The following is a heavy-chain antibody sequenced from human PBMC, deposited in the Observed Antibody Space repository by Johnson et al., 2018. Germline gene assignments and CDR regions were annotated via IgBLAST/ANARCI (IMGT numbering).Heavy chain of an antibody. V-gene: IGHV3-33*01. CDR1: GFTFSSYG. CDR2: IWYDGSNK. CDR3: ARARSWGIQLYYYYYGMDV. Sequence: QLVESGGGVVQPGRSLRLSCAASGFTFSSYGMHWVRQAPGKGLEWVAVIWYDGSNKYYADSVKGRFTISRDNSKNTLYPQMNSLGAEDTAWYYCARARSWGIQLYYYYYGMDVWGQGTTVTVSS. D-gene: IGHD5-18*01. J-gene: IGHJ6*02.